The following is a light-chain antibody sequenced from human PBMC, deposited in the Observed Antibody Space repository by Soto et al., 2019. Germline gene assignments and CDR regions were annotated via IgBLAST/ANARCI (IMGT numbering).Light chain of an antibody. CDR2: AAS. V-gene: IGKV1-17*01. CDR1: QGISNL. CDR3: LQHNTYPYT. Sequence: IQMTQSPSSLSASVGDRVTITCRASQGISNLLGWFQHKPGKAPKRLIYAASSLQGGDPSRFSGSGSGTEFTLTITGLQPEDFADYYCLQHNTYPYTFGQGTKLEIK. J-gene: IGKJ2*01.